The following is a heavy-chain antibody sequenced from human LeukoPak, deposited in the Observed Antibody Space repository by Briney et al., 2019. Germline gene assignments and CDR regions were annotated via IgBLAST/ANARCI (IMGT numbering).Heavy chain of an antibody. CDR2: ISGSGGST. CDR3: ARDQAHYGL. D-gene: IGHD3-3*01. V-gene: IGHV3-23*01. CDR1: GFTFSSYA. Sequence: GGSLRLSCAASGFTFSSYAMSWVRQAPGKGLEWVSAISGSGGSTYYADSVKGRFTISRDNSKNTLYLHMNSLRAEDTGVYYCARDQAHYGLWGQGTLVTVSS. J-gene: IGHJ4*02.